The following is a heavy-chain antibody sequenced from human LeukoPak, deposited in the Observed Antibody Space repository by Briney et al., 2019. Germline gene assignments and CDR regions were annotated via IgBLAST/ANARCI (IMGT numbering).Heavy chain of an antibody. CDR1: GYTFTGYY. D-gene: IGHD3-22*01. CDR3: AGYASSGRRDAFDI. Sequence: GASVKVSCKASGYTFTGYYMHWVRQATGQGLEWMGWMNPNSGNTAYAQKFQGRVTITRNTSISTAYMELSSLRAEDTAVYYCAGYASSGRRDAFDIWGQGTMVTVSS. V-gene: IGHV1-8*03. CDR2: MNPNSGNT. J-gene: IGHJ3*02.